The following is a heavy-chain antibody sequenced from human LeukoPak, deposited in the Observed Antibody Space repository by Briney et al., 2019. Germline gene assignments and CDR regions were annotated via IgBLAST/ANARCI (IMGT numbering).Heavy chain of an antibody. CDR3: ATNYDFWSGPPPGY. CDR2: IYYSGST. D-gene: IGHD3-3*01. CDR1: GGSISSYY. V-gene: IGHV4-59*01. J-gene: IGHJ4*02. Sequence: PSETLSLTCTVSGGSISSYYWSWLRQPPGKGLEWIGYIYYSGSTNYNPSLKSRVTISVDTSKNQFSLKLSSVTAADTAVYYCATNYDFWSGPPPGYWGQGTLVTVSS.